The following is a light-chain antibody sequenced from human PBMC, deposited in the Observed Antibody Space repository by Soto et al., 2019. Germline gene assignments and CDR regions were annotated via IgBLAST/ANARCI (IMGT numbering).Light chain of an antibody. V-gene: IGKV3-11*01. CDR2: DAP. J-gene: IGKJ1*01. CDR3: QHRSNWWT. Sequence: EIVLTQSPATLSLSPGERATLSCRASQSISSYLAWYQQKPGQAPTLLIYDAPNRAPGIAARFSGSGSGTDVTLTISSLEPEDVAVYYCQHRSNWWTFGQGTKVEI. CDR1: QSISSY.